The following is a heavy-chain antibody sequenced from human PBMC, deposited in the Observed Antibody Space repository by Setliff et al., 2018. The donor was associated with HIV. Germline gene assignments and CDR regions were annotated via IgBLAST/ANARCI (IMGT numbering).Heavy chain of an antibody. CDR1: GFTFSRYW. D-gene: IGHD3-9*01. V-gene: IGHV3-7*04. J-gene: IGHJ4*02. Sequence: GGSLRLSCAASGFTFSRYWMTWVRQAPGKGLEWVANIKQDGSEENYVDSVKGRFTISRDNAKNSLYLQMNNLKVDDTAMYFCARELDHDLLTGYYRYWGPGTLVTVSS. CDR3: ARELDHDLLTGYYRY. CDR2: IKQDGSEE.